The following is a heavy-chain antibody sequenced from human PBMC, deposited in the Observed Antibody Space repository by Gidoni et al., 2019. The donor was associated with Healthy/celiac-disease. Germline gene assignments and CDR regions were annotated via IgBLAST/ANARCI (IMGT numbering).Heavy chain of an antibody. D-gene: IGHD3-22*01. CDR3: ARLSQWLLAYYYYYGMDV. J-gene: IGHJ6*02. CDR2: INHSGST. Sequence: QVQLQQWGAGLLKPSETLSLTCAVYGGSFSGYYWSWIRQPPGKGLEWIGEINHSGSTNYNPSLKSRVTISVDTSKNQFSLKLSSVTAADTAVYYCARLSQWLLAYYYYYGMDVWGQGTTVTVSS. CDR1: GGSFSGYY. V-gene: IGHV4-34*01.